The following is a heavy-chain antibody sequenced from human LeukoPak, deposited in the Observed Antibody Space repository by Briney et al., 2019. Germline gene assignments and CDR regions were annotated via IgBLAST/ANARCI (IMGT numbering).Heavy chain of an antibody. J-gene: IGHJ5*02. D-gene: IGHD2-15*01. Sequence: GASVKVSCKASGGTLSSYAISWVRQAPGQGLEWMGWISAYNGNTNYAQKLQGRVTMTADTSTSTAYMELRSLRSDDTAVYYCARVAGIACSGGSCYTTLVTPRLDLGTPFDPWGQGTLVTVSS. V-gene: IGHV1-18*01. CDR1: GGTLSSYA. CDR3: ARVAGIACSGGSCYTTLVTPRLDLGTPFDP. CDR2: ISAYNGNT.